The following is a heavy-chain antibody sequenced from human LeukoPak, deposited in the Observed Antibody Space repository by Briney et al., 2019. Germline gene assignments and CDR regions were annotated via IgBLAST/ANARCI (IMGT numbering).Heavy chain of an antibody. CDR3: ARRLSGYDSNFDY. J-gene: IGHJ4*02. V-gene: IGHV5-51*01. CDR2: LYPGDSDP. Sequence: GESLKISCKGSGYNFTDYWIGWVRQMPGIGLEWMGILYPGDSDPRYSPSFQGQVTISVDKSISTAYLQWSRLKASDTAMYYCARRLSGYDSNFDYWGQGTLVTVSS. CDR1: GYNFTDYW. D-gene: IGHD5-12*01.